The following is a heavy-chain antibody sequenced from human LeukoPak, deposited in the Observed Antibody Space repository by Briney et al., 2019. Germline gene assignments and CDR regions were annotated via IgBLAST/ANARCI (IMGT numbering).Heavy chain of an antibody. CDR2: IIPIFGTA. D-gene: IGHD2-21*02. CDR3: ARVAVTSNYYNYVDV. Sequence: GSSVKVSCMASGGTFSSYAISWVRQAPGQGLEWMGRIIPIFGTANYAQKFQGRVTITADKSTSTAYMELSSLRSEDTAVYYCARVAVTSNYYNYVDVWGKGTTVTVSS. V-gene: IGHV1-69*06. CDR1: GGTFSSYA. J-gene: IGHJ6*03.